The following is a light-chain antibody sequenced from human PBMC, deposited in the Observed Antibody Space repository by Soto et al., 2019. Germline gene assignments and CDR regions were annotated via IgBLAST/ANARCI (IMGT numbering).Light chain of an antibody. CDR3: QQSHSIPYT. CDR1: QGISSY. CDR2: AAS. J-gene: IGKJ2*01. Sequence: AIRMTQSPSSFSASTGDRVTITCRASQGISSYLAWYQQKPGKAPKLLIYAASTLQSGVPSRFSGSGSGTDFTLTISSLQPEDFATYYCQQSHSIPYTFGQGTKLE. V-gene: IGKV1-8*01.